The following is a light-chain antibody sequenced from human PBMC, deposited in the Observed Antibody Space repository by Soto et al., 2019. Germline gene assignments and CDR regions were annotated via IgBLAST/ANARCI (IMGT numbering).Light chain of an antibody. J-gene: IGKJ2*01. V-gene: IGKV3-15*01. CDR1: QSVSSD. Sequence: IVMTPSPATLSVSPGERATLSCRARQSVSSDLAWYQQQPGQAPRLLVFGASTRATGIPARFSGSGSGTEFTLTISSLQSEDFAVYYCQQYFNWPYTFGQGTKLEIK. CDR2: GAS. CDR3: QQYFNWPYT.